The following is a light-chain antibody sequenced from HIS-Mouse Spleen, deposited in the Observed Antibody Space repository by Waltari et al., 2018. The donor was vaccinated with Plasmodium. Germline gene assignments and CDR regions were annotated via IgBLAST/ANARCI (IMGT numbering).Light chain of an antibody. CDR1: SSDVGRYNL. J-gene: IGLJ2*01. CDR3: CSYAGSSTLEV. CDR2: EGS. Sequence: QSALTQPASVSGSPGPSPPISCTGTSSDVGRYNLVSWYQQHPGKAPKLRIYEGSKRPSGVSNRFSGSKSGNTASLTISGLQAEDEADYYCCSYAGSSTLEVFGGGTKLTVL. V-gene: IGLV2-23*01.